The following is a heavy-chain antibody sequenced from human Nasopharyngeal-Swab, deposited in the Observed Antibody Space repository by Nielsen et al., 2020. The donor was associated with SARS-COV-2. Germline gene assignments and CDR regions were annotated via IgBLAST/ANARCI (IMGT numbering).Heavy chain of an antibody. V-gene: IGHV3-7*01. J-gene: IGHJ4*02. Sequence: GGSLRLSCAASGFTFSSYWMSWVRQAPGKGLEWVANIKQDGSEKYYVDSVKGRFTISRDNAKNSLYLQMNSLRAEDTAAYYCARHYDYVWGSYRPFDYWGQGTLVTVSS. D-gene: IGHD3-16*02. CDR3: ARHYDYVWGSYRPFDY. CDR1: GFTFSSYW. CDR2: IKQDGSEK.